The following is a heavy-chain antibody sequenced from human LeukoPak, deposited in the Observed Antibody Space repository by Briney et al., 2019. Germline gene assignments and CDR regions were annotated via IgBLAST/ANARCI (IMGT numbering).Heavy chain of an antibody. V-gene: IGHV1-2*02. CDR3: AKGGVGTILRFGY. Sequence: EASVKVSCKASGYTFTGYYMHWVRQPPGQGLEWMGWINPNSGGTNYAQKFQGRVTRTRDTSISTAYMELSRLRTYETAVYYCAKGGVGTILRFGYWGQGTLVTVSS. D-gene: IGHD5-24*01. J-gene: IGHJ4*02. CDR1: GYTFTGYY. CDR2: INPNSGGT.